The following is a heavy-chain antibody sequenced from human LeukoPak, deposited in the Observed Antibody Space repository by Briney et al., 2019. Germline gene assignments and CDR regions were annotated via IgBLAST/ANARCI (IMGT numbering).Heavy chain of an antibody. CDR3: AIMYSSGWYGSSYFDY. CDR1: GYTFTSYD. D-gene: IGHD6-19*01. J-gene: IGHJ4*02. Sequence: GASVKVSCKASGYTFTSYDINWVRQATGQGLEWMGWMNPNSGNTGYAQKFQGRVTMTRNTSISTAYMELSSLRSEDTAVYYCAIMYSSGWYGSSYFDYWGQGTLVTVSS. V-gene: IGHV1-8*01. CDR2: MNPNSGNT.